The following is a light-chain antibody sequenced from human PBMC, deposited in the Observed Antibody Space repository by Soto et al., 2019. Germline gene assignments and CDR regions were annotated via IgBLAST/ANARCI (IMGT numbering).Light chain of an antibody. CDR1: QSVSSY. CDR2: DAS. Sequence: EIVLTQSPATLSLSPGESATLSCRASQSVSSYLAWYQQKPGQAPRLLIYDASNRATGIPARFSGSGSGTDFTLTSSSLEPEDFAVYYCQQRSNWPRTFGQGTKLEIK. CDR3: QQRSNWPRT. J-gene: IGKJ2*01. V-gene: IGKV3-11*01.